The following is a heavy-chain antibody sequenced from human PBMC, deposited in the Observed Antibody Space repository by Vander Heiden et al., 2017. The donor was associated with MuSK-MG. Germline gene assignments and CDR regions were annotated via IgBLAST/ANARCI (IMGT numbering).Heavy chain of an antibody. CDR3: AREFAFGGVIGYYYGMDV. J-gene: IGHJ6*02. D-gene: IGHD3-16*02. CDR1: GGSISSSRYY. Sequence: QLQLQESGPGLVKPSETLSLTCTVSGGSISSSRYYCGSIRQPPGKGLEWIGCIYDSGSTHYNPSLKRRGTISVDTSKNQFSLKLRFVTAADTAVYYCAREFAFGGVIGYYYGMDVWGQGTTVTVSS. CDR2: IYDSGST. V-gene: IGHV4-39*02.